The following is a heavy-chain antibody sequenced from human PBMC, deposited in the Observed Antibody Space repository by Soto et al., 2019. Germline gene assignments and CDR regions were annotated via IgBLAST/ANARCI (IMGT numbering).Heavy chain of an antibody. CDR3: ARANLGYCTSTTCYTNYYYGMDA. CDR2: IYYSGST. D-gene: IGHD2-2*02. Sequence: SETLSLTSTVSGGSVSGGSYYWSWIRQPPGKGLEWIGYIYYSGSTNYNPSLNSRVTISVDTSKNQFSLKLNSVTAADTAVYYCARANLGYCTSTTCYTNYYYGMDACGPGTTVTASS. J-gene: IGHJ6*02. CDR1: GGSVSGGSYY. V-gene: IGHV4-61*01.